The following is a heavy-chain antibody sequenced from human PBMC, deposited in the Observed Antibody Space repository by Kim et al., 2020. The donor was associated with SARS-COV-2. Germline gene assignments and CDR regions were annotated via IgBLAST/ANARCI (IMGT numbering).Heavy chain of an antibody. CDR3: ARDRQVDYYFDY. Sequence: ASVKVSCKASGYNFITYGIHWVRQAPGQRLEWMGWISVGNGNTKYSERFQGRVTITRDTSASMAYMDLSSLTSEDTAVYYCARDRQVDYYFDYWGQVTLVTVSS. V-gene: IGHV1-3*01. CDR2: ISVGNGNT. J-gene: IGHJ4*02. CDR1: GYNFITYG.